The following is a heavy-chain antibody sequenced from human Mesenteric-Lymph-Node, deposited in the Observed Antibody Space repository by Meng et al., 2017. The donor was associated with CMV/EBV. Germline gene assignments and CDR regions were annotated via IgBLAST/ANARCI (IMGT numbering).Heavy chain of an antibody. Sequence: PPGEGLEWSDYIYYSGSTNYNPSLKSRVTISVDTSKNQFSLKLSSVTAADTAVYYCARDMWVGAYCTNGVCYFGGYGGLYRWAQGFDYWGQGTLVTVSS. J-gene: IGHJ4*02. D-gene: IGHD2-8*01. V-gene: IGHV4-59*01. CDR3: ARDMWVGAYCTNGVCYFGGYGGLYRWAQGFDY. CDR2: IYYSGST.